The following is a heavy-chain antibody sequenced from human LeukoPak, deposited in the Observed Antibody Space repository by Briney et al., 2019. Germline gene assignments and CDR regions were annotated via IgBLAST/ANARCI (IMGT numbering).Heavy chain of an antibody. J-gene: IGHJ4*02. Sequence: SQTLSLTGTVSGGSISSVGYYWSWIRQHPGKGLEWIGYIYYSGSTYYNPSLKSRVTRSVDTSKNQFSLRLSSVTAADTAVYYCARNPSRDYYDSSGYFEPFDYWGQGTLVTVSS. D-gene: IGHD3-22*01. CDR2: IYYSGST. CDR3: ARNPSRDYYDSSGYFEPFDY. V-gene: IGHV4-31*03. CDR1: GGSISSVGYY.